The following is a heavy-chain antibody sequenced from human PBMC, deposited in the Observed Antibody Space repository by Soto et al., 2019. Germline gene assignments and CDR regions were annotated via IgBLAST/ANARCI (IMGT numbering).Heavy chain of an antibody. Sequence: GGSLRLSCAASGFTFDDYAMHWVRQAPGKGLEWVSGISWNSGSIGYADSVKGRFTISRDNAKNSLYLQMNSLRAEDTALYYCAKGLYGSGSYPPAYFDYWGQGTLVTVSS. CDR2: ISWNSGSI. J-gene: IGHJ4*02. D-gene: IGHD3-10*01. V-gene: IGHV3-9*01. CDR3: AKGLYGSGSYPPAYFDY. CDR1: GFTFDDYA.